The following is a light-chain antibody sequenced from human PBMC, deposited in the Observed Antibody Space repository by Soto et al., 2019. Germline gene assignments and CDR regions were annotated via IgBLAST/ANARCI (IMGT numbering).Light chain of an antibody. J-gene: IGKJ2*01. Sequence: EIMMTQSPATLSVSPGESATLSCRASQSVRTYLAWYQQKPGQAPRLLIHGASTRATGIPDRFRGSGSGTEFTLTISSLQSEDFAVYYCQQYSNWPPYTFGQGTKVEIK. V-gene: IGKV3-15*01. CDR2: GAS. CDR3: QQYSNWPPYT. CDR1: QSVRTY.